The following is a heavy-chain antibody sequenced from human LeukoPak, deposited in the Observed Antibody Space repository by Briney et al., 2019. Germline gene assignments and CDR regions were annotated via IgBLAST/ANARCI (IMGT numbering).Heavy chain of an antibody. CDR2: MSSDGYTK. D-gene: IGHD2-2*01. J-gene: IGHJ4*02. V-gene: IGHV3-30-3*01. CDR1: GFIFSSYA. Sequence: GASLKLSCKASGFIFSSYAMHWVRQAPGQGLEWVAGMSSDGYTKDYEDSVKGRVTISRDNSKTALYQQMKLLRAEDTAVYYCAREAGYCSSTDCHPFDYWGQGALVTVSS. CDR3: AREAGYCSSTDCHPFDY.